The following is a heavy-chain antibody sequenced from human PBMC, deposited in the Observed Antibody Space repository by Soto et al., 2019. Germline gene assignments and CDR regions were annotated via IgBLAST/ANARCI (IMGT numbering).Heavy chain of an antibody. CDR2: IIPIFGTA. V-gene: IGHV1-69*01. CDR1: GGTFSSYS. Sequence: QVQLVQSGAEVKQPRSSVKVSCKASGGTFSSYSINWLRQAPGQGLEWMGEIIPIFGTANYAQKFQVRVTITADETTSTAYMELSSLRSEDAAVYYCARDGGRHSGGIDYWGQGPLVTVSS. J-gene: IGHJ4*02. D-gene: IGHD1-26*01. CDR3: ARDGGRHSGGIDY.